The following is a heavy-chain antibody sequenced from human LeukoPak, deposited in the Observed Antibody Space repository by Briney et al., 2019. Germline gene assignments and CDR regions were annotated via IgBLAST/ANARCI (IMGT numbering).Heavy chain of an antibody. V-gene: IGHV6-1*01. D-gene: IGHD1-1*01. CDR3: ARSTGPIDY. Sequence: SQTLSLTCAISGDSVSSNSAAWNWIRQSPSRGLEWLGRTYYRSKWYTYYAASVKSRIAINRDTSKSQFSLQLNSVTPEDTAVYYCARSTGPIDYWGQGTLVTVSS. CDR1: GDSVSSNSAA. CDR2: TYYRSKWYT. J-gene: IGHJ4*02.